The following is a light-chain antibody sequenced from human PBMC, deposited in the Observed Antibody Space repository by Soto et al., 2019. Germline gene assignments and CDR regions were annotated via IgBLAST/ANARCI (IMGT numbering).Light chain of an antibody. CDR2: GAA. Sequence: DIQMTQSPSSLSASVGDRVAITCRASQTISNYLHWYQQKPGKAPKVLIYGAASLQSGVPSRFSGSGYGKNFTLTINSLQPEDYATYYRQQSYNILELTFGGAPKVEIK. CDR3: QQSYNILELT. V-gene: IGKV1-39*01. CDR1: QTISNY. J-gene: IGKJ4*01.